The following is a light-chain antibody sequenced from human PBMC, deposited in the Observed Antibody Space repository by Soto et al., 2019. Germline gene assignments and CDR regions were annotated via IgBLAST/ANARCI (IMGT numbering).Light chain of an antibody. CDR3: QQYGSPPPT. J-gene: IGKJ1*01. Sequence: EIVLTQSPGTLSLSPGERATLSCRASQSVSSTYLAWYQQKPGQAPRLLIYGVSSRATGIPDRFSGSGSGTDFTLTFSRLEPEDFAVYYCQQYGSPPPTFGQGTKVEIK. V-gene: IGKV3-20*01. CDR2: GVS. CDR1: QSVSSTY.